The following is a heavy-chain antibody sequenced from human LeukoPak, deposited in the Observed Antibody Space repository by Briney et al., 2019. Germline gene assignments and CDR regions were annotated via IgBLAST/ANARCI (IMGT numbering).Heavy chain of an antibody. V-gene: IGHV3-23*01. D-gene: IGHD3-10*01. CDR1: GFTLSSYT. Sequence: GGSLRLSCAASGFTLSSYTMSWVRQAPGKGLEWVSAISGSGGSTYYADSVKGRFTISRDNSKNTLYLQMNSLRAEDTAVYYCAKEGEYYYGSGSYYQWGQGTLVTVSS. CDR2: ISGSGGST. J-gene: IGHJ4*02. CDR3: AKEGEYYYGSGSYYQ.